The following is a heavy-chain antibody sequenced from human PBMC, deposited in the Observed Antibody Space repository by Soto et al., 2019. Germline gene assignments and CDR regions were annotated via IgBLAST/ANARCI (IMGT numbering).Heavy chain of an antibody. CDR3: ARPATEGVRLRRFDY. Sequence: QVQLQESGPGLVKPSETLSLTCTVSGDSISSYSWNWIRQPPGKGLEWIGYIYYTGSTNYNPSLKSRVTISLDTSKNQFSLNLSSVTAADTAVYYCARPATEGVRLRRFDYWGQGTLVTVSS. CDR2: IYYTGST. V-gene: IGHV4-59*08. CDR1: GDSISSYS. J-gene: IGHJ4*02. D-gene: IGHD3-10*01.